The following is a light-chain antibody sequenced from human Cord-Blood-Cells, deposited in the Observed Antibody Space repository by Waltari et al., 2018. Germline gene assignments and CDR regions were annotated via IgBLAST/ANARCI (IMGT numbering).Light chain of an antibody. CDR2: AAS. CDR1: QGISSY. V-gene: IGKV1-9*01. J-gene: IGKJ5*01. CDR3: QQLNSY. Sequence: DIQLTQSPSFLSASVGDRVTITCRASQGISSYLAWYQQKPGKAPKLLIYAASTLQSGVPARFSGSGSGTEFTLTISSLQPEEFATYYGQQLNSYFGQVTRLEIK.